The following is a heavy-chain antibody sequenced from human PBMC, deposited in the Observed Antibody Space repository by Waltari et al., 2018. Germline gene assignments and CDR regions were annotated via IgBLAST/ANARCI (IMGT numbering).Heavy chain of an antibody. D-gene: IGHD1-7*01. V-gene: IGHV3-21*01. J-gene: IGHJ4*02. Sequence: EVQLVESGGGLVKPGGSLRLSCAASGFTFSSYSMNWVRQAPGKGLEWFSSISSSIYYADSVKGRFTISRDNAKNSLYLQMNSLRAEDTAVYYCASGTSDWGQGTLVTVSS. CDR2: ISSSI. CDR1: GFTFSSYS. CDR3: ASGTSD.